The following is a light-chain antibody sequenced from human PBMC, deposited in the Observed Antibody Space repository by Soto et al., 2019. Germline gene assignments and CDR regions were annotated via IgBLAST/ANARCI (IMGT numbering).Light chain of an antibody. V-gene: IGKV4-1*01. CDR3: QQYYGIPYT. CDR1: QSVFYSSNNKNY. J-gene: IGKJ2*01. CDR2: WAS. Sequence: DIVMTQSPDSLAVSLGERATINCKSSQSVFYSSNNKNYLAWYQQKPGQPPKLLIYWASTRESGLPDRFSGSGAVTGLTLTISTLQAEDVAVYYCQQYYGIPYTFGQGTKLEIK.